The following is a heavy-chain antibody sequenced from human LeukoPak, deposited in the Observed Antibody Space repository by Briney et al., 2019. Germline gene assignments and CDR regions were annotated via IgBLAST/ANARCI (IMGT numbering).Heavy chain of an antibody. J-gene: IGHJ6*03. CDR3: ARELEGPDYSDYVVYYYYMDV. D-gene: IGHD4-11*01. V-gene: IGHV1-69*05. CDR2: IIPIFGTA. CDR1: GGTFSSYA. Sequence: SVKVSCKASGGTFSSYAISWVRQAPGQGLEWMGRIIPIFGTANYAQKFQGRVTITTDESTSTAYMELSSLRSEDTAVYYCARELEGPDYSDYVVYYYYMDVWGKGTTVTVSS.